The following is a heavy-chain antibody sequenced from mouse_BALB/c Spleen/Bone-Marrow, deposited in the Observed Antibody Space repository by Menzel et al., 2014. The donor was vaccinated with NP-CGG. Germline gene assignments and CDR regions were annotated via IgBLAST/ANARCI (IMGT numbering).Heavy chain of an antibody. J-gene: IGHJ1*01. CDR1: GFSLTSYG. V-gene: IGHV2-9*02. D-gene: IGHD1-1*01. CDR3: ARKDYGSRGGYFDV. CDR2: IWAGGST. Sequence: VQLQQSGPGLVAPSQSLSITCTVSGFSLTSYGVHWVRQPPGKGLEWLGLIWAGGSTNYNSALMSRLSISKDNSKSQVFLKMYSLQTDDTAMYYCARKDYGSRGGYFDVWGAGTTVTVSS.